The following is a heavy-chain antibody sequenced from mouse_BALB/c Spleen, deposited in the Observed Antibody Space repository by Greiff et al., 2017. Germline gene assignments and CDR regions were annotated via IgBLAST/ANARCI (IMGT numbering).Heavy chain of an antibody. D-gene: IGHD2-14*01. J-gene: IGHJ4*01. V-gene: IGHV1S81*02. CDR3: ARGGYDGARYAMDY. Sequence: QVQLKQPGAELVKPGASVKLSCKASGYTFTSYWMHWVKQRPGQGLEWIGEINPSNGRTNYNEKFKSKATLTVDKSSSTAYMQLSSLTSEDSAVYYCARGGYDGARYAMDYWGQGTSVTVSS. CDR1: GYTFTSYW. CDR2: INPSNGRT.